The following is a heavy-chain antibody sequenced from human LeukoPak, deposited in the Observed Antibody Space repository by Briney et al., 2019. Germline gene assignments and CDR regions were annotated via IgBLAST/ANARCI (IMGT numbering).Heavy chain of an antibody. J-gene: IGHJ5*02. CDR3: ARAVFGAMPAATNYWFDP. V-gene: IGHV1-2*02. Sequence: ASVKVSCKASGYTFTGHYMHWVRQAPGQGLEWMGWINPNSGVTNYAQKFQGRVTMTRDTSITTAYMELRRLRSDDTAVYCCARAVFGAMPAATNYWFDPWGQGTLVTVSS. CDR1: GYTFTGHY. CDR2: INPNSGVT. D-gene: IGHD2-2*01.